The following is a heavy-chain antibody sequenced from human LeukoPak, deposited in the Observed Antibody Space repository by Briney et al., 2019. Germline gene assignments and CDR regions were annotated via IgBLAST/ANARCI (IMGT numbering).Heavy chain of an antibody. CDR2: ISGHGAKT. CDR1: GFTFSSYA. V-gene: IGHV3-23*01. CDR3: ARNYDFWSGYSGIDY. J-gene: IGHJ4*02. Sequence: PGGSLRLSCAASGFTFSSYAMNWVRQAPGKGLEWVSTISGHGAKTKYADSVQGRFTISRDRSTNTVYPQMISLRAEDTAVYYCARNYDFWSGYSGIDYWGQGTLVTVSS. D-gene: IGHD3-3*01.